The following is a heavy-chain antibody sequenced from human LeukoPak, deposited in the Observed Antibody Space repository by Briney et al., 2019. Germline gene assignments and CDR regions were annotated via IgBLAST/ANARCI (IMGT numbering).Heavy chain of an antibody. CDR1: GYTFTSYD. CDR2: MNPNSGNT. Sequence: ASVKVSCKASGYTFTSYDINWVRQATGQGLEWMGWMNPNSGNTGYAQKFQGRVTVTRNTSISTAYMELSSLRSEDTAVYYCARGGAGYYDSSGYYFVYWGQGTLVTVSS. D-gene: IGHD3-22*01. J-gene: IGHJ4*02. V-gene: IGHV1-8*01. CDR3: ARGGAGYYDSSGYYFVY.